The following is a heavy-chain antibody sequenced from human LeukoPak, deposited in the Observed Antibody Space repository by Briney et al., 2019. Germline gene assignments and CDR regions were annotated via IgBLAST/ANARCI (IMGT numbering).Heavy chain of an antibody. CDR2: IYWNDDK. CDR3: AYRRIRDGYNDIYFYY. J-gene: IGHJ4*02. D-gene: IGHD5-24*01. CDR1: GFSLSTSGG. Sequence: GSGPTLVKPTQTLTLTCTFPGFSLSTSGGVGWIRQPPGKALEWLALIYWNDDKRYSPSLKSRLTITKDTSKNQVVLTMTNMDPVDTATYYCAYRRIRDGYNDIYFYYWGQGTLVTVSS. V-gene: IGHV2-5*01.